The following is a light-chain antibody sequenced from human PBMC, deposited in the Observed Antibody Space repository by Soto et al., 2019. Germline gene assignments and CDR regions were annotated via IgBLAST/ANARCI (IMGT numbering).Light chain of an antibody. CDR1: SGSIASNY. CDR3: QSYDSSTPVV. Sequence: NFMLTQPHSVSESPGKTVTISCTRSSGSIASNYVQWYQQRPGSAPTTVIYEDNQRPSGVPDRSSGSIDSSSNSASLTISGLKTEDEADYYCQSYDSSTPVVFGGGTKLTVL. CDR2: EDN. V-gene: IGLV6-57*04. J-gene: IGLJ2*01.